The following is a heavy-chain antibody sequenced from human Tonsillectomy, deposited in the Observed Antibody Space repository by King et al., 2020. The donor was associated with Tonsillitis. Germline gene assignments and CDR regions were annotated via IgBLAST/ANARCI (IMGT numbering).Heavy chain of an antibody. D-gene: IGHD3-22*01. V-gene: IGHV3-53*01. J-gene: IGHJ6*02. CDR1: GFTVSDYY. Sequence: VQLVESGGDLIQPGGSLRLSCAASGFTVSDYYMSWVRQAPGKGLEWVSVIHNGGGTDYADSVRGRFTISRDNSQNTLYLQMNSLRAEDTAVYFCARAAHYYDSSGYWREFSGMDVWGQGTTVTVSS. CDR2: IHNGGGT. CDR3: ARAAHYYDSSGYWREFSGMDV.